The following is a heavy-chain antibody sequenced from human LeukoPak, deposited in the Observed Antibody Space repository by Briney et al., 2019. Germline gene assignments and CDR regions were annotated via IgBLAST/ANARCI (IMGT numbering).Heavy chain of an antibody. D-gene: IGHD4-23*01. Sequence: GRSLRLSCAASGFTFSSYGMHWVRQAPGKGLEWVAVIWYDGSNKYYADSVKGRFTISRDNSKNTLYLQMNSLRAEDTAVYYCARHNDGGNSLVDYWGQGTLVTVSS. CDR2: IWYDGSNK. CDR3: ARHNDGGNSLVDY. J-gene: IGHJ4*02. V-gene: IGHV3-33*01. CDR1: GFTFSSYG.